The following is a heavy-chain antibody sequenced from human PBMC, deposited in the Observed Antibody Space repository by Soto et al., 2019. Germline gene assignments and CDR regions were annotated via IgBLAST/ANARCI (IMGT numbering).Heavy chain of an antibody. CDR3: ASMGNKYFSGGSCYSSLVY. V-gene: IGHV1-69*01. J-gene: IGHJ4*02. D-gene: IGHD2-15*01. CDR1: GDTFRTSA. CDR2: IIPIFATP. Sequence: QVQLVQSGSEVKKPGSSVKVSCKASGDTFRTSAINWVRQAPGQGLEWMGGIIPIFATPYYAQKFQGRLTITADESTSTAYMELSSLRFEDSALFYCASMGNKYFSGGSCYSSLVYWSQGTLVTVSS.